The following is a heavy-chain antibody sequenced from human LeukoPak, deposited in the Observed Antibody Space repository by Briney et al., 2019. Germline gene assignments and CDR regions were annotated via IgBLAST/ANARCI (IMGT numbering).Heavy chain of an antibody. V-gene: IGHV3-21*01. J-gene: IGHJ4*02. CDR2: ISPSADIT. D-gene: IGHD5-24*01. CDR1: GFTFSSHG. Sequence: GGTLRLSCAASGFTFSSHGMNWVRQAPGKGLEWISGISPSADITYYADSVKGRFTISRDNAKNSLYLQMNSLRAEDTAVYYCARAAGEMATIRYWGQGTLVTVSS. CDR3: ARAAGEMATIRY.